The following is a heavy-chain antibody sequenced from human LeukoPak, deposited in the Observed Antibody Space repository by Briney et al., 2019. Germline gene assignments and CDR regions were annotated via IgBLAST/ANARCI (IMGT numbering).Heavy chain of an antibody. D-gene: IGHD1-26*01. CDR3: ARPYSGSYGDFDY. Sequence: ASVKVSCKASGYTFTCYYMFWVRQAPGQGLESMGWINPNSGDTNYAQKFQGRVTMTRDTSISTAYMELSRLRSDDTAVYYCARPYSGSYGDFDYWGQGTLVTVSS. CDR1: GYTFTCYY. CDR2: INPNSGDT. V-gene: IGHV1-2*02. J-gene: IGHJ4*02.